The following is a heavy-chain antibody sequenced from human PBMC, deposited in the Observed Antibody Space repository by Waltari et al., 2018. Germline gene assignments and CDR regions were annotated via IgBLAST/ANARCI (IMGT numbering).Heavy chain of an antibody. D-gene: IGHD3-9*01. Sequence: QLQLQESGPGLVKPSETLSLTCTVSGGSISSERYYWGWIRQPPGKGLECIVIISYGWSTYYTPSLKSRFTISVDTSKNQFSLKLSSVTAADTADYYCARLSYHIVTGYGWFDPWGLGTLVTVSS. CDR2: ISYGWST. V-gene: IGHV4-39*01. CDR3: ARLSYHIVTGYGWFDP. J-gene: IGHJ5*02. CDR1: GGSISSERYY.